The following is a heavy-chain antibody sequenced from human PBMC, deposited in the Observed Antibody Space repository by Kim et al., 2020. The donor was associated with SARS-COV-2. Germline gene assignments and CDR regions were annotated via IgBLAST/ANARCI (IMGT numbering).Heavy chain of an antibody. CDR1: GFTFTSYW. D-gene: IGHD5-12*01. CDR2: INSDGSST. J-gene: IGHJ4*02. CDR3: ARASTWLRDLDY. V-gene: IGHV3-74*01. Sequence: GGSLRLSCAASGFTFTSYWMHWVRQAPGKGLVWVSRINSDGSSTSYADSVRGRFTISRDNAKNTLYLQLNSLRAEDTALYYCARASTWLRDLDYWGQGTLVTVSS.